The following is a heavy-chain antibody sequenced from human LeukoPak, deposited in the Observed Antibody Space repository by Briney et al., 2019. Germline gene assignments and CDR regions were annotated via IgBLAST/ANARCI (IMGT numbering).Heavy chain of an antibody. CDR1: GFTFTTYW. Sequence: PGGSLRLSCSASGFTFTTYWMSWVRQAPGKGLEWVSSISSSSSYIYYADSVKGRFTISRDNAKNSLYLQMNSLRAEDTAVYYCARDPRSMVTDYWGQGTLVTVSS. V-gene: IGHV3-21*01. J-gene: IGHJ4*02. CDR3: ARDPRSMVTDY. D-gene: IGHD3-10*01. CDR2: ISSSSSYI.